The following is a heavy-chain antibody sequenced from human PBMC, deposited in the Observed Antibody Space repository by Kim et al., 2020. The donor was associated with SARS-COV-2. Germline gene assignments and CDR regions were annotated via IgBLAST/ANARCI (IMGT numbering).Heavy chain of an antibody. CDR1: GFTFDDYA. D-gene: IGHD6-19*01. V-gene: IGHV3-43*02. CDR2: ISGDGGST. Sequence: GGSLRLSCAASGFTFDDYAMHWVRQAPGKGLEWVSLISGDGGSTYYADSVKGRFTISRDNSKNSLYLQMNSLRTEDTALYYCAKDITTGMQWLPSFPLYYYYGMDVWGQGTTVTVSS. CDR3: AKDITTGMQWLPSFPLYYYYGMDV. J-gene: IGHJ6*02.